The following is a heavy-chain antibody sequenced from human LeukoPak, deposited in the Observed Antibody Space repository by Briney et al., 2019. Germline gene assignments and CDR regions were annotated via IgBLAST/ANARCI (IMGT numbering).Heavy chain of an antibody. CDR2: ISSSSSYI. CDR3: ARKGWEVYSIAFDI. D-gene: IGHD1-26*01. CDR1: GFTFSSYS. J-gene: IGHJ3*02. V-gene: IGHV3-21*01. Sequence: GGSLRLSCAASGFTFSSYSMNWVRQAPGKGLEWVSSISSSSSYIYYADSVKGRFTISRDNAKNSLYLQMNSLRAEDTAVYYCARKGWEVYSIAFDIWGQGTMVTVSS.